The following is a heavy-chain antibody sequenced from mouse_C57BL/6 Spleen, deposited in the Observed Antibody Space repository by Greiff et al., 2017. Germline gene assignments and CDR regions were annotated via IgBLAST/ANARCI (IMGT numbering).Heavy chain of an antibody. V-gene: IGHV1-82*01. CDR2: IYPGDGDT. Sequence: VQLQQSGPELVKPGASVKISCKASGYAFSSSWMNWVKQRPGKGLEWIGRIYPGDGDTNYNGKFKGKATLTADKSSSTAYMQLSSLTSEDSAVYFCARHGYDGYYAMDYWGQGTSVTVSS. CDR1: GYAFSSSW. CDR3: ARHGYDGYYAMDY. D-gene: IGHD2-2*01. J-gene: IGHJ4*01.